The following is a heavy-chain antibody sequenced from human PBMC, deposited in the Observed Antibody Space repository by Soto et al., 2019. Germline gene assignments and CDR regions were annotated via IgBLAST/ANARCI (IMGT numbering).Heavy chain of an antibody. CDR1: GFTFSSYW. J-gene: IGHJ6*02. CDR2: IKQDGSEK. D-gene: IGHD3-9*01. CDR3: ARDLSDILTGYYPYYYYYGMDV. V-gene: IGHV3-7*01. Sequence: EVQLVESGGGLVQPGGSLRLSCAASGFTFSSYWMSWVRQAPGKGLEWVANIKQDGSEKYYVDSVKGRFTISRDNAKNXXYXQXXSLRAEDTAVYYCARDLSDILTGYYPYYYYYGMDVWGQGTTVTVSS.